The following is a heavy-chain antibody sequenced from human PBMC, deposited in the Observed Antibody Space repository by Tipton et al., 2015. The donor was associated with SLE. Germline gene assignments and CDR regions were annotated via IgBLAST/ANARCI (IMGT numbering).Heavy chain of an antibody. J-gene: IGHJ4*02. CDR2: ISYDGSNK. Sequence: SLRLSCVASGFTFSSNTIHWVRQAPGKGLEWVAVISYDGSNKYYADSVKGRFTVSSDNSKNTLYLQMHSLRTEDTALYYCARGLSDEYFDYWGQGTLVTVSS. CDR1: GFTFSSNT. V-gene: IGHV3-30*14. CDR3: ARGLSDEYFDY.